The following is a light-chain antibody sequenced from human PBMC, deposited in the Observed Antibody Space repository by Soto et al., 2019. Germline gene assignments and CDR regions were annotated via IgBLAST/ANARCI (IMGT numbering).Light chain of an antibody. J-gene: IGKJ1*01. CDR1: QSISSW. V-gene: IGKV1-5*01. CDR3: QQDNSYSWGT. CDR2: DAS. Sequence: DIQMTQSPSTLSASVGDRVTITCRASQSISSWLAWYQQKPGKAPKLLIYDASSLESGVPSRFSGSGSGTEFTLTISSLQPDDFATYYCQQDNSYSWGTCGQGTNVDI.